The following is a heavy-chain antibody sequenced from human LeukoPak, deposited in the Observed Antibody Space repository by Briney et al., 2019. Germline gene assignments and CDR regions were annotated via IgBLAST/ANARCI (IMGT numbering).Heavy chain of an antibody. D-gene: IGHD2-8*01. CDR1: GFTFSSYS. Sequence: GGSLRLSCAASGFTFSSYSMNWVRQAPGKGLEWVSSISSSSSYIYYADSVKGRFTISRDNAKNSLYLQMNSLRAEDTAVYYCARGKYCTNGVCYRYYYYYMDVWGKGTTVTVSS. CDR2: ISSSSSYI. V-gene: IGHV3-21*01. CDR3: ARGKYCTNGVCYRYYYYYMDV. J-gene: IGHJ6*03.